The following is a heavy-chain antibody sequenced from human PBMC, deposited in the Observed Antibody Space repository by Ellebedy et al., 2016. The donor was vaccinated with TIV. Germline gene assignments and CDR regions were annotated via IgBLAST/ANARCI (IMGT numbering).Heavy chain of an antibody. CDR2: IYYSGST. J-gene: IGHJ4*02. D-gene: IGHD1-26*01. CDR3: ARGPKDPSGSYPVFDY. Sequence: SETLSLXCTVSGGSISSSSYYWGWIRQPPGKGLEWIGSIYYSGSTYYNPSLKSRVTISVDTSKNQFSLKLSSVTAADTAVYYCARGPKDPSGSYPVFDYWGQGTLVTVSS. V-gene: IGHV4-39*01. CDR1: GGSISSSSYY.